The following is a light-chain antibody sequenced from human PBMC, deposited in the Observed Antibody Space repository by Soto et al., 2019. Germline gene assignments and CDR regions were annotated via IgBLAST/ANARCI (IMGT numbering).Light chain of an antibody. Sequence: EIVMTQSPATLSVSPGERATLSCRASQSVDSHLAWYQQKPGQAPRLLIYGASTRATGVPARFSGSGSGTEFNLTISSLQSEDFGVYYCQQYNNWPRATFGGGTKVAI. V-gene: IGKV3-15*01. CDR1: QSVDSH. J-gene: IGKJ4*01. CDR2: GAS. CDR3: QQYNNWPRAT.